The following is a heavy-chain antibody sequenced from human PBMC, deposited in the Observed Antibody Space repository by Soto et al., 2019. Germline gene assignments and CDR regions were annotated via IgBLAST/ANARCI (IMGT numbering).Heavy chain of an antibody. J-gene: IGHJ4*02. V-gene: IGHV4-4*07. Sequence: SETLSLTCTVSGGCISSYYWSWIRQPAGKGLEWIGRIYTSENAYYNPSLKSRVAVSVDTSKNQFSLKVTSVTATDTAVYYRARHKDSSSRYLLPDFWGQGTLVTVSS. CDR2: IYTSENA. D-gene: IGHD6-13*01. CDR1: GGCISSYY. CDR3: ARHKDSSSRYLLPDF.